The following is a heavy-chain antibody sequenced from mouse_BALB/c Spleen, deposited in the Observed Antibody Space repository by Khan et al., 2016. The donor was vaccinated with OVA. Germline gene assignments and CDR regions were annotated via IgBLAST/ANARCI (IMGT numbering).Heavy chain of an antibody. J-gene: IGHJ3*01. CDR2: INPYNGGT. D-gene: IGHD1-1*01. CDR1: GYSFTDYT. Sequence: EVQLQQSGPELVKPGASMKISCKASGYSFTDYTMNWVKQSHGKNLEWIGLINPYNGGTSYNQKFKGKATLTVDKSSSTAYMDLLSLTSEDSAVYYCASGNYYGSNSWFAYWGQGTLVTVSA. CDR3: ASGNYYGSNSWFAY. V-gene: IGHV1-18*01.